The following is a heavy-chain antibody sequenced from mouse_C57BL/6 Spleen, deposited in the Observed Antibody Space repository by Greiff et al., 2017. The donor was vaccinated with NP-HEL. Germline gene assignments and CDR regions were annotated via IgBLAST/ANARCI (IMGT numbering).Heavy chain of an antibody. D-gene: IGHD2-1*01. V-gene: IGHV1-66*01. CDR3: ARGDGNYDAMDY. CDR2: IYPGSGNT. CDR1: GYSFTSYY. J-gene: IGHJ4*01. Sequence: QVQLQQSGPELVKPGASVKISCKASGYSFTSYYIHWVKQRPGQGLEWIGWIYPGSGNTKYNEKFKGKATLTADTSSSTAYMQLSSLTSEDSAVYYCARGDGNYDAMDYWGQGTSVTVSS.